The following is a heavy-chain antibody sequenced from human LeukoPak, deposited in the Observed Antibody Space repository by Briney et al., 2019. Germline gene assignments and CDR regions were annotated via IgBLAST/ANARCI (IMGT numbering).Heavy chain of an antibody. D-gene: IGHD3-22*01. CDR3: ARGYYYDSSGVDY. CDR1: GGTFSSYT. J-gene: IGHJ4*02. V-gene: IGHV1-69*02. Sequence: GASVKVSCKASGGTFSSYTISWARQAPGRGLEWMGRIIPILGIANYAQKFQGRVTITADKSTSTAYMELSSLRSEDTAVYYCARGYYYDSSGVDYWGQGTLVTVSS. CDR2: IIPILGIA.